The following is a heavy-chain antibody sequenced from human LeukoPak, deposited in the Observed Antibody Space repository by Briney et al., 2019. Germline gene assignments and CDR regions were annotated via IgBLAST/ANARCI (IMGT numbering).Heavy chain of an antibody. CDR3: ARERGPAIVVVPAAQYGMDV. CDR2: INPSGGST. J-gene: IGHJ6*02. CDR1: GYTFTSYY. V-gene: IGHV1-46*01. D-gene: IGHD2-2*01. Sequence: VASVKVSCKASGYTFTSYYMHWVRQAPGQGLEWMGIINPSGGSTSYAQKFQGRVTMTRDTSTSTVYMELSSLRSEDTAVYYCARERGPAIVVVPAAQYGMDVWGQGTTVTVSS.